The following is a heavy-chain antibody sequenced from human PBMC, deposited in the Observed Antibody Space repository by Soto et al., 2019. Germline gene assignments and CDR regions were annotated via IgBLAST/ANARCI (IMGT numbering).Heavy chain of an antibody. J-gene: IGHJ1*01. CDR1: GGTFSSYA. CDR2: IIPIFGTA. CDR3: ASSPNYYDSSGYNFQH. V-gene: IGHV1-69*12. Sequence: QVQLVQSGAEVKKPGSSVKVSCKASGGTFSSYAISWVRQAPGQGLEWMGGIIPIFGTANYAQKFQGRVTITAAESTSTAYMELSSLRSEDTAVYYCASSPNYYDSSGYNFQHWGQGTLVTVSS. D-gene: IGHD3-22*01.